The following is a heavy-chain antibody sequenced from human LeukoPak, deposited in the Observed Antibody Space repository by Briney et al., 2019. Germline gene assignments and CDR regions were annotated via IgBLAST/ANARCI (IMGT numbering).Heavy chain of an antibody. CDR3: GGFGYEAGVDM. V-gene: IGHV3-23*01. J-gene: IGHJ4*01. CDR2: LRGDGET. D-gene: IGHD3-10*01. Sequence: GGSLRLSCAASGFTFSNYAMSWGRQAPAGGLEWVSSLRGDGETFYADSVKGRFTLSRDDSRNTVYLQLNNLRVEDTAVYYCGGFGYEAGVDMWGQGTLVTVSS. CDR1: GFTFSNYA.